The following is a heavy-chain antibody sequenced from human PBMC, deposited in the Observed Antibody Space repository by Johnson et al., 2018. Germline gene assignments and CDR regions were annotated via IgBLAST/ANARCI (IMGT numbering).Heavy chain of an antibody. J-gene: IGHJ4*02. D-gene: IGHD2-2*01. CDR2: IIHTGKN. Sequence: QVQLQQWGAGLLKPSETLSLTCAVYDESLSGYYWTWIRQAPGKGLEWIGEIIHTGKNNYNPSPKSRVTMSVDTSKNQFSLMLTSVTVADSAVYYCARGHLFQLPWSTLATYYFDSWAQGTQVTVSS. V-gene: IGHV4-34*01. CDR1: DESLSGYY. CDR3: ARGHLFQLPWSTLATYYFDS.